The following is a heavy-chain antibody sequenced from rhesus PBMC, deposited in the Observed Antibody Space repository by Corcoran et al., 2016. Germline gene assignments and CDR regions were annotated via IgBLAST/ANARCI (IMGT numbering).Heavy chain of an antibody. CDR2: IYGSSGST. D-gene: IGHD6-25*01. J-gene: IGHJ4*01. Sequence: QVQLQESGPGLVKPSETLSLTCAVSGYSISSNYWSWIRQPPGKGLVWIGYIYGSSGSTYYNPPLKRRVTISTETSKNQCSLKLSSVTAADTAVYYCARGDSGTWIPFDYWGQGVLVTVSS. CDR3: ARGDSGTWIPFDY. CDR1: GYSISSNY. V-gene: IGHV4-147*01.